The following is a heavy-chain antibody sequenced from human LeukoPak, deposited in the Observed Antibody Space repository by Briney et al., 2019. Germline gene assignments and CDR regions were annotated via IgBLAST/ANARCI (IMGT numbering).Heavy chain of an antibody. V-gene: IGHV1-69*13. CDR3: ARGPITTRSHFDY. CDR2: IIPIFATA. J-gene: IGHJ4*02. CDR1: GGTFSSYA. Sequence: SVKVSCKAPGGTFSSYAISWVRQAPGQGLEWMGGIIPIFATANYAQKFQGRVTITADESTSTAYMELSSLRSEDTAVYYCARGPITTRSHFDYWGQGTLVTVSS. D-gene: IGHD3-22*01.